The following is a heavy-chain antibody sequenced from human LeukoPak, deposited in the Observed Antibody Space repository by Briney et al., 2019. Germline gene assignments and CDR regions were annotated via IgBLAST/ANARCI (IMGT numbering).Heavy chain of an antibody. D-gene: IGHD1-26*01. J-gene: IGHJ3*02. V-gene: IGHV3-30*02. CDR3: AKDRGSYYRHDAFDI. CDR2: IRYDGSNK. CDR1: GFTLSTYG. Sequence: PGGSLRLSCAASGFTLSTYGVHWVRQAPGKGLDWVAFIRYDGSNKYYADSVKGRFTISRDNFKDTLYLQMNSLRAEDTALYYCAKDRGSYYRHDAFDIWGQGTMVTVSS.